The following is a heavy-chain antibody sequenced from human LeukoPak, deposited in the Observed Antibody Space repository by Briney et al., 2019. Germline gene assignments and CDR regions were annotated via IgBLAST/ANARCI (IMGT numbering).Heavy chain of an antibody. CDR3: ARDGPDIVVVHDYYYYMDV. J-gene: IGHJ6*03. Sequence: GGSLRLSCAASGFTFSSYAMHWVRQAPGKGLEWVAVISYDGSNKYYADSVKGRFTISRDNSKNTLYLQMNSLRAEDTAVYYCARDGPDIVVVHDYYYYMDVWGKGTTVTISS. CDR2: ISYDGSNK. CDR1: GFTFSSYA. V-gene: IGHV3-30-3*01. D-gene: IGHD2-2*01.